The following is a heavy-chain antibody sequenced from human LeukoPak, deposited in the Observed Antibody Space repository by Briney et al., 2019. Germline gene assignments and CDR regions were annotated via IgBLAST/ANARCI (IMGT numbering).Heavy chain of an antibody. CDR3: ARDEYGLYYYDSSGYYFDY. Sequence: GASVKVSCKASGYSFTSNVISWVRQAPGQGLEWMGWISAYNGNTNYAQKLQGRVTMTTDTSTSTAYMELRSLRSDDTAVYYCARDEYGLYYYDSSGYYFDYWGQGTLVTVSS. CDR1: GYSFTSNV. J-gene: IGHJ4*02. D-gene: IGHD3-22*01. CDR2: ISAYNGNT. V-gene: IGHV1-18*01.